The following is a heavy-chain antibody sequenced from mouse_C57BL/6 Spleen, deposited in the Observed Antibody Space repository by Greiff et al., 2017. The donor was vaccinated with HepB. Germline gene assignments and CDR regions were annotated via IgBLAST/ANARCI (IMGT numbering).Heavy chain of an antibody. CDR2: INPSSGYT. CDR1: GYTFTSYT. CDR3: ARDAPFAY. V-gene: IGHV1-4*01. Sequence: VQLQQSGAELARPGASVKMSCKASGYTFTSYTMHWVKQRPGQGLEWIGYINPSSGYTKYNQKFKDKATLTADKSSSTAYMQLRSLTSEDSAVYYCARDAPFAYWGQGTLVTVSA. J-gene: IGHJ3*01.